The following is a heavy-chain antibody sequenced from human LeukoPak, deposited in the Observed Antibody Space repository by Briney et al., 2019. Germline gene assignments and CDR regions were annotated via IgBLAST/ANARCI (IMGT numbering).Heavy chain of an antibody. V-gene: IGHV4-39*01. J-gene: IGHJ4*02. D-gene: IGHD3-9*01. CDR3: ARRNDILTGYYSNFDY. CDR2: NYESGSS. Sequence: SETLSLTCTVSGGSISSGTYYWGWIRQPPGKGLEWLANNYESGSSYYTPSLKGRGTISVDTSRNQFSLKLSSVTAADTAVYYCARRNDILTGYYSNFDYWGQGTLVTVS. CDR1: GGSISSGTYY.